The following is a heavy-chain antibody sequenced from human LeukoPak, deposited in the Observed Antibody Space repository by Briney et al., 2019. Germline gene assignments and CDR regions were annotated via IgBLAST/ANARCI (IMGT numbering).Heavy chain of an antibody. Sequence: GGSLRLSCAASGFTFSRYAMTWVRQAPGKGLEWVSAISGSGYSTYYADSVKGRFTISRDNSKNTLSLQMNSLRAEDTAVYYCAAEAVDFWSPWGQGTLVTVSS. V-gene: IGHV3-23*01. CDR1: GFTFSRYA. CDR2: ISGSGYST. D-gene: IGHD3-3*01. CDR3: AAEAVDFWSP. J-gene: IGHJ5*02.